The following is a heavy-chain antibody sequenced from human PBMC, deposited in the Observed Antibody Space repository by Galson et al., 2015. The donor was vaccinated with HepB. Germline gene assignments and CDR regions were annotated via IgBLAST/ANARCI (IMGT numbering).Heavy chain of an antibody. CDR1: GYTLTELS. J-gene: IGHJ6*03. D-gene: IGHD6-13*01. Sequence: SVKVSCKVSGYTLTELSMHWVRQAPGKGLEWMGGFDPEDGETIYAQKFQGRVTMTEDTSTDTAYMELSSLRSEDTAVYYCATVLYSSSSRGTSNYYYYYYMDVWGKGTTATVSS. CDR2: FDPEDGET. V-gene: IGHV1-24*01. CDR3: ATVLYSSSSRGTSNYYYYYYMDV.